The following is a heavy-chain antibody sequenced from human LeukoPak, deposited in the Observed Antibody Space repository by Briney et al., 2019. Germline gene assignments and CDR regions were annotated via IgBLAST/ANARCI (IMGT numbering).Heavy chain of an antibody. Sequence: SETLSLTCAVSGGSISTSRWWSLVRQPPEKGLEWIGEIYHGGSANFNPSLKSRVTISVDTSKNQFSLELSSVTAADTAVYYCARGRYIYLYGYWGQGTLVTVSS. CDR1: GGSISTSRW. J-gene: IGHJ4*02. CDR2: IYHGGSA. V-gene: IGHV4-4*02. D-gene: IGHD5-18*01. CDR3: ARGRYIYLYGY.